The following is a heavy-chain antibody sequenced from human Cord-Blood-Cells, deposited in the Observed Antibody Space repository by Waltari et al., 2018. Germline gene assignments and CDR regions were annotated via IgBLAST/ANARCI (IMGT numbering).Heavy chain of an antibody. CDR1: GFTSDEYA. CDR2: ISGDGGST. Sequence: EVQLVESGGGVVQPGGSLRLSCAASGFTSDEYAMYWVRQAPGKGLEWVSLISGDGGSTYYADSVKGRFTISRDNSKNSLYLQMNSLRTEDTALYYCAKDPIAVADPSEGYWGQGTLVTVSS. J-gene: IGHJ4*02. V-gene: IGHV3-43*02. CDR3: AKDPIAVADPSEGY. D-gene: IGHD6-19*01.